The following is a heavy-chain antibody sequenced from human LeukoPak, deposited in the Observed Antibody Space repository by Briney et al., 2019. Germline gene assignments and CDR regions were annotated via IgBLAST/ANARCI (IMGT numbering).Heavy chain of an antibody. CDR2: IIPILGIA. J-gene: IGHJ4*02. D-gene: IGHD3-9*01. Sequence: SVKVSSTASGGAFTIYAISWGRQAPGQGLEWMGRIIPILGIATYAQKSQSRVAITADKSTSTAYMELSSLRSEDTAVFYCARGAYDILTGLPDDYWGQGTLVTVSS. CDR3: ARGAYDILTGLPDDY. CDR1: GGAFTIYA. V-gene: IGHV1-69*04.